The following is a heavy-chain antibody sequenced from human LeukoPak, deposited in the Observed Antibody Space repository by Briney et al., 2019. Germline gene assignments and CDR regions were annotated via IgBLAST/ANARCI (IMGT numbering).Heavy chain of an antibody. CDR2: FYNSGST. Sequence: SETLSLTCTVSGGSISSYYWSWIRQPPGKGLEWIGCFYNSGSTYFNPSLKSRVTIFADTSKNQFSLELKSVTAADTAVYYCARRKRPGDYFDFWGQGILVTVSS. CDR3: ARRKRPGDYFDF. V-gene: IGHV4-4*08. D-gene: IGHD1-1*01. CDR1: GGSISSYY. J-gene: IGHJ4*02.